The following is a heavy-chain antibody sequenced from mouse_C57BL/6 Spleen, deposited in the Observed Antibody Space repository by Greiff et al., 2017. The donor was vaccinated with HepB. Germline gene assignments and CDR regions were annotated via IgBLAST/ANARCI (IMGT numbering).Heavy chain of an antibody. CDR2: INPSNGGT. D-gene: IGHD3-2*02. Sequence: QVQLQQPGTELVKPGASVKLSCKASGYTFTSYWMHWVKQRPGHGLEWIGNINPSNGGTNYNEKFKSKATLTVDKSSSTAYMQLSRLTSEDSAVYYCARDSSGHGGFAYWGQGTLVTVSA. CDR3: ARDSSGHGGFAY. J-gene: IGHJ3*01. V-gene: IGHV1-53*01. CDR1: GYTFTSYW.